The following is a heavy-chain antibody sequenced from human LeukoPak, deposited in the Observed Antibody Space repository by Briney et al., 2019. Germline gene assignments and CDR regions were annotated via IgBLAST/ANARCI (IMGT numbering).Heavy chain of an antibody. Sequence: SETLSLTCSVSSFSISSGHYWGWIRQPPGKGLEWIGSIYHSGPTYYNPSLKSRVTISVDTSKNHFFLTLTSVTAADTAVYYCARDVDRFDYWGQGTLVTASS. J-gene: IGHJ4*02. CDR1: SFSISSGHY. D-gene: IGHD2-21*01. CDR3: ARDVDRFDY. V-gene: IGHV4-38-2*02. CDR2: IYHSGPT.